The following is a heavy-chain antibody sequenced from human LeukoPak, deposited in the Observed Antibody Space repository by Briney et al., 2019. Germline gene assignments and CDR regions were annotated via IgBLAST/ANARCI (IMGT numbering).Heavy chain of an antibody. Sequence: PSETLSLTCTVSSGSIRTSYCSWIRQPPGKGLEWIGYIYYSGSTNYNPSLKSRVTISVDTSKNQFSLKLSSVTAADTAVYYCARGVMLDQNLDYWGQGTLVTVSS. J-gene: IGHJ4*02. CDR1: SGSIRTSY. D-gene: IGHD3/OR15-3a*01. CDR2: IYYSGST. CDR3: ARGVMLDQNLDY. V-gene: IGHV4-59*01.